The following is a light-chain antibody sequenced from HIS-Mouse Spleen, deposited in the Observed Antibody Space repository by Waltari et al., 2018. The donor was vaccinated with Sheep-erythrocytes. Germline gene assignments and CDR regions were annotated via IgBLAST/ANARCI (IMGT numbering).Light chain of an antibody. V-gene: IGLV2-11*01. CDR3: CSYAGSYNHV. CDR1: SSDVGVYNY. Sequence: QSALTQPRSVSGSPGQSVTISCTGTSSDVGVYNYVSWYQQHPGNAPKLMIYDVSKRPSGVPDRCSRSKSGNTASLTISGLQAEDEADYYCCSYAGSYNHVFATGTKVTVL. CDR2: DVS. J-gene: IGLJ1*01.